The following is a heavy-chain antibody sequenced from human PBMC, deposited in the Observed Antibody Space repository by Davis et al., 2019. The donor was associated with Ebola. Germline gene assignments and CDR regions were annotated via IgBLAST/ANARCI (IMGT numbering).Heavy chain of an antibody. Sequence: SETLSLTRTVPGGSISSSSYYWGWIRQPPGTGLEWTGSIYYSGSTYYNPSLKSRVTISVNTSKNQFSLNLSSVTAADTAVYYCARPRDSSSWPEALSFWGQGTRVTVSS. V-gene: IGHV4-39*01. CDR3: ARPRDSSSWPEALSF. J-gene: IGHJ3*01. D-gene: IGHD6-13*01. CDR2: IYYSGST. CDR1: GGSISSSSYY.